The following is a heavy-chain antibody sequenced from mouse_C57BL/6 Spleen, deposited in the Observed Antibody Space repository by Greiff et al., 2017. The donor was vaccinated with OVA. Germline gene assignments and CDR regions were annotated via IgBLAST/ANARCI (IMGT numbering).Heavy chain of an antibody. CDR3: ARGSEGSSDY. Sequence: DVHLVESGGDLVKPGGSLKLSCAASGFTFSSYRMSWVRQTPDKRLEWVATISSGGSYTYYPDSVKGRFTISRDNAKNTLYLQMSSLKSEDTAMYYCARGSEGSSDYWGQGTTLTVSS. V-gene: IGHV5-6*01. J-gene: IGHJ2*01. D-gene: IGHD1-1*01. CDR2: ISSGGSYT. CDR1: GFTFSSYR.